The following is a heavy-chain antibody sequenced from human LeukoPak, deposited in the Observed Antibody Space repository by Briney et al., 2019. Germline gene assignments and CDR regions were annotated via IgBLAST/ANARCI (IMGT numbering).Heavy chain of an antibody. CDR1: GYTFTSYG. Sequence: GASVKVSCKASGYTFTSYGISWVRQAPGQGLEWMGWMNPNSGNTGYAQKFQGRVTITRNTSISTAYMELSSLRSEDTAVYYCARGGYHRFDAFDIWGQGTMVTVSS. J-gene: IGHJ3*02. CDR3: ARGGYHRFDAFDI. CDR2: MNPNSGNT. V-gene: IGHV1-8*03. D-gene: IGHD5-18*01.